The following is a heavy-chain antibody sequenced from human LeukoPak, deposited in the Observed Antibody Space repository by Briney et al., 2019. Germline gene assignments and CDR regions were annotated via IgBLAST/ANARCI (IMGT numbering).Heavy chain of an antibody. CDR3: VRDRGGAWTFDH. CDR2: IYSGGSP. Sequence: SETLSLTCSVSGVTIFSNYWSWVRQPAGKGLEWVGRIYSGGSPHVPSSLKGRVTMSVDTSKNQFSLQLNSVTAADTAVYYCVRDRGGAWTFDHWGQGILVSVSS. J-gene: IGHJ4*02. CDR1: GVTIFSNY. D-gene: IGHD3-10*01. V-gene: IGHV4-4*07.